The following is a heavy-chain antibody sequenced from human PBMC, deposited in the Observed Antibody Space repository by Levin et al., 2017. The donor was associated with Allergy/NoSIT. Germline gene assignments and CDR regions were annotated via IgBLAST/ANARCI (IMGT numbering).Heavy chain of an antibody. V-gene: IGHV3-23*01. CDR3: AKDAGSGSYYNGGVIDY. CDR1: GFTFSSYA. J-gene: IGHJ4*02. CDR2: ISGSGGST. D-gene: IGHD3-10*01. Sequence: PGGSLRLSCAASGFTFSSYAMSWVRQAPGKGLEWVSAISGSGGSTYYADSVKGRFTISRDNSKNTLYLQMNSLRAEDTAVYYCAKDAGSGSYYNGGVIDYWGQGTLVTVSS.